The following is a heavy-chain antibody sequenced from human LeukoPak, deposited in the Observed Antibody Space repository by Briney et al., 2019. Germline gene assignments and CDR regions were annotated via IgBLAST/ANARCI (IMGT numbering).Heavy chain of an antibody. CDR2: INPSGGST. CDR3: ARERVATIIEIYYYYMDV. V-gene: IGHV1-46*01. Sequence: VASVKVSCKASGYTFTSYYMHWVRQAPGEGLEWMGIINPSGGSTSYAQKFQGRVTMTRDMSTSTVYMELSSLRSEDTAVYYCARERVATIIEIYYYYMDVWGKGTTVTVSS. CDR1: GYTFTSYY. D-gene: IGHD5-12*01. J-gene: IGHJ6*03.